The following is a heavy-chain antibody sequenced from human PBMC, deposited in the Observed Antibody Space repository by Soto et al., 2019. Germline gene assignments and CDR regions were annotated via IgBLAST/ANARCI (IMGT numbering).Heavy chain of an antibody. CDR3: ARVMGFCSSTSCYRGYYYMEV. CDR2: INHSGGT. Sequence: SETLSLTCAVYGGSFSGYYWNWIRQPPGKGLEWIGEINHSGGTNYNPSLKSRVTISVDTSKNQFSLKLSSVTAADTAVYYCARVMGFCSSTSCYRGYYYMEVWGKGTTVTVSS. CDR1: GGSFSGYY. J-gene: IGHJ6*03. V-gene: IGHV4-34*01. D-gene: IGHD2-2*01.